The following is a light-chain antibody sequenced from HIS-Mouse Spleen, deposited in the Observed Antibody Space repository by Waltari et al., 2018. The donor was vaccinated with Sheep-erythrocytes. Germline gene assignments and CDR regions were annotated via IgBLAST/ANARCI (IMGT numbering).Light chain of an antibody. J-gene: IGLJ3*02. CDR1: SSNIGNNY. CDR2: DNK. Sequence: QSVLTQPPSVSAAPGQKVTISCSGSSSNIGNNYVSWYQQLPGTAPKLLIYDNKNRPTGIPDRFAGSKSGTSATLGITGLQTGDEADYYCGTWDSSLSAGRVFGGGTKLTVL. CDR3: GTWDSSLSAGRV. V-gene: IGLV1-51*01.